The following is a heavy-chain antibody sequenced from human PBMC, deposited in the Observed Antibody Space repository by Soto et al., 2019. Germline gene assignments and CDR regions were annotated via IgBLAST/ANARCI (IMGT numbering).Heavy chain of an antibody. Sequence: QVQLVESGGGVVQPGRSLRLSCAASGFTFSSYGMHWVRQAPGKGLEWVAVIWYDGSNKYYADSVKGRFTISRDNSKNTLYLQMNSLRAEDTAVYYCARDLGISWLYYFDYWGQGTLVTVSS. J-gene: IGHJ4*02. D-gene: IGHD7-27*01. V-gene: IGHV3-33*01. CDR3: ARDLGISWLYYFDY. CDR1: GFTFSSYG. CDR2: IWYDGSNK.